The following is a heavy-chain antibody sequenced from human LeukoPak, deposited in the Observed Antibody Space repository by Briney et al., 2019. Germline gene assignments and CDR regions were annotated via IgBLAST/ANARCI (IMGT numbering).Heavy chain of an antibody. CDR1: GFTFSTYG. CDR3: AKNLDQFLWFGGLAV. Sequence: PGGSLRLSCAASGFTFSTYGMHWVRQAPGKGLEWVAVIGYDGSNKYYADSVKGRFTISRDNSKNTLYLQMSSLRDEDTAVYYWAKNLDQFLWFGGLAVWGKGTRVTVSS. J-gene: IGHJ6*04. V-gene: IGHV3-33*06. CDR2: IGYDGSNK. D-gene: IGHD3-10*01.